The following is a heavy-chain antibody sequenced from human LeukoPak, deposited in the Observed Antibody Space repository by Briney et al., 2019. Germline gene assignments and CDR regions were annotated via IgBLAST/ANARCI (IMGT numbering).Heavy chain of an antibody. CDR1: GGSISSGGYY. D-gene: IGHD4-17*01. J-gene: IGHJ6*02. V-gene: IGHV4-31*03. Sequence: SETLSLTCTVSGGSISSGGYYWSWIRQHPGKGLEWIGYIYYSGSTYYNPSLKSRVTISVDTSKNQFSLKLSSVTAADTAVYYCARDRSNYGKPHYCYYYGMDVWGQGTTVTVSS. CDR3: ARDRSNYGKPHYCYYYGMDV. CDR2: IYYSGST.